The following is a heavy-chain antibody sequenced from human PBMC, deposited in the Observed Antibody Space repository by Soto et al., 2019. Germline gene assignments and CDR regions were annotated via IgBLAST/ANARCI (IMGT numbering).Heavy chain of an antibody. CDR1: GVTFSGYA. D-gene: IGHD3-22*01. V-gene: IGHV1-69*13. J-gene: IGHJ4*02. Sequence: SVKVSCKASGVTFSGYAISWVRQAPGQGLEWMGGIIPIFGTANYAQKFQGRVTITADESTSTAYMELSSLRSEDTAVYYCARDRSPRTYYYDSSGYYYDYWGQGTLVTVSS. CDR3: ARDRSPRTYYYDSSGYYYDY. CDR2: IIPIFGTA.